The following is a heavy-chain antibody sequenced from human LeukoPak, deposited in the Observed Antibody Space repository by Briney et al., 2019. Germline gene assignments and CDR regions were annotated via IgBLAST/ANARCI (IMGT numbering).Heavy chain of an antibody. CDR2: IKEDGSKK. J-gene: IGHJ3*02. CDR3: ARDVSVQTAQDAWVDAFAI. D-gene: IGHD2-21*02. CDR1: GFTFNSYW. Sequence: GGSLRLSCEVSGFTFNSYWMDWVRQAPGKGLEWVANIKEDGSKKYYVDSVKGRFTISRDNAKNSLYLQTNSLRVEDTAVYYCARDVSVQTAQDAWVDAFAIWGQGTTVTVSS. V-gene: IGHV3-7*03.